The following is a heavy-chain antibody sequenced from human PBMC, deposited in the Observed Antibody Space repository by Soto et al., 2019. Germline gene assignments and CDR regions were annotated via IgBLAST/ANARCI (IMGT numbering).Heavy chain of an antibody. J-gene: IGHJ4*02. CDR1: GYTFTNYG. CDR2: ISAYNGNT. D-gene: IGHD6-13*01. CDR3: ETDHGVDSSICHLDY. Sequence: ASVKVSCKASGYTFTNYGISWVRQAPGQVLEWMGWISAYNGNTNYGQKLQGRVTMTTDTSTSTAYIELRSLRSDDTAVYYCETDHGVDSSICHLDYWGQGTLVTASS. V-gene: IGHV1-18*04.